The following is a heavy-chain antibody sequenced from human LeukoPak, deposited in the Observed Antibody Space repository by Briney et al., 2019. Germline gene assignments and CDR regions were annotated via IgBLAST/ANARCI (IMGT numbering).Heavy chain of an antibody. D-gene: IGHD3-9*01. CDR1: GYPISSGYY. V-gene: IGHV4-38-2*02. CDR3: ARGPEILRYFDWPIRGGQYYYYYYMDV. J-gene: IGHJ6*03. CDR2: IYYSGST. Sequence: SETLSLTCTVSGYPISSGYYWGWIRQPPGKGLERIGSIYYSGSTYYNPSLKSRVTISVDTSKNQFSLKLSSVTAADTAVYYCARGPEILRYFDWPIRGGQYYYYYYMDVWGKGTTVTVSS.